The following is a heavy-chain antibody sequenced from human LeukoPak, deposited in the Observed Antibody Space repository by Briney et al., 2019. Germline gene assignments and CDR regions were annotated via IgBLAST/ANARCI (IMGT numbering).Heavy chain of an antibody. D-gene: IGHD2-21*02. J-gene: IGHJ4*02. V-gene: IGHV3-74*03. Sequence: GESLRLSCAVSGFNFSNYWMHWVRQDPGKGLVWVSYISSDGSVTKYAASVKGRFTISRDNAVNTLYLQMNSLRVEDTAVYYCVRGSLRLPRSTPDYWGQGILVTVSS. CDR1: GFNFSNYW. CDR2: ISSDGSVT. CDR3: VRGSLRLPRSTPDY.